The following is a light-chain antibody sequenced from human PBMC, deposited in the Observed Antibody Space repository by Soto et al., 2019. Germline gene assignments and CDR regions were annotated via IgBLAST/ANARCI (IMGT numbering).Light chain of an antibody. V-gene: IGLV2-14*01. CDR2: GVT. J-gene: IGLJ1*01. CDR3: FSHRSGDSHV. CDR1: SSDVGGYNY. Sequence: QSALTQPVSVSGSPGQSITICCTGTSSDVGGYNYVSWYQQYPGKAPKLMIYGVTNRPSGVSNRFCGSKTGNTASLTISGLQAEDDAYYYCFSHRSGDSHVFGTGTKLTVL.